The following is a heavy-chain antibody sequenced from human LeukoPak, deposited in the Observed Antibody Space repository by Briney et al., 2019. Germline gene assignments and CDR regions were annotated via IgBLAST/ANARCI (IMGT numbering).Heavy chain of an antibody. CDR2: IYYSGST. CDR1: GFTFSSYA. Sequence: LRLSCAASGFTFSSYAMSWVRQHPGKGLEWIGYIYYSGSTYYNPSLKSRVTISVDTSKNQFSLKLSSVTAADTAVYYCARESYYDFWSGIPYWGQGTLVTVSS. J-gene: IGHJ4*02. V-gene: IGHV4-31*02. D-gene: IGHD3-3*01. CDR3: ARESYYDFWSGIPY.